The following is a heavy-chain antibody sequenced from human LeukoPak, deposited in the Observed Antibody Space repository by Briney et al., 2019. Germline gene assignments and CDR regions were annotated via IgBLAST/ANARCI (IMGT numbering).Heavy chain of an antibody. D-gene: IGHD2-15*01. J-gene: IGHJ4*02. Sequence: GESLKISCKGYGYSFISYWIAWVRQMPGKSLEWMGIIYPGDSDTRYRPSFQGQVTISADKSTSTAYLQWRSLKASDTAMYYCARHSWACSGGSCHELDYWGQGTLVTVSS. CDR1: GYSFISYW. CDR2: IYPGDSDT. CDR3: ARHSWACSGGSCHELDY. V-gene: IGHV5-51*01.